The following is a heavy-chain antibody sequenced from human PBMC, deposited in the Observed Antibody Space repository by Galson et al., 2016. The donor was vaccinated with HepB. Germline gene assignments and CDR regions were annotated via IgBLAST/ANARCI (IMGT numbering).Heavy chain of an antibody. CDR2: IWYDGSNE. Sequence: SLRLSCAASGFTFSSYGMQWVRQAPGKGLEWVAVIWYDGSNEKYADSVKGRFTVSRDNSNNTLYLQMNSLRVEDTALYYCARDMAGSGFDPWGQGTLVTVSS. CDR3: ARDMAGSGFDP. CDR1: GFTFSSYG. D-gene: IGHD6-19*01. J-gene: IGHJ5*02. V-gene: IGHV3-33*01.